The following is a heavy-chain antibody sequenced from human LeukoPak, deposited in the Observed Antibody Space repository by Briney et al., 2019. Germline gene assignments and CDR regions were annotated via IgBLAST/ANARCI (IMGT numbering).Heavy chain of an antibody. D-gene: IGHD6-13*01. Sequence: GESLKISCKGSGYSFTSYWIGWVRQMTGKGLEWMGIIYPGDSDTRYSPSFQGQVTISADKSISTAYLQWSSLKASDTAMYYCARSADNSAAGIDYWSQGTLVTVSS. V-gene: IGHV5-51*01. J-gene: IGHJ4*02. CDR2: IYPGDSDT. CDR1: GYSFTSYW. CDR3: ARSADNSAAGIDY.